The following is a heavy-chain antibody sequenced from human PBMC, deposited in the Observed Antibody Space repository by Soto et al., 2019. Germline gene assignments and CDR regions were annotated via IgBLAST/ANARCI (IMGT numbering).Heavy chain of an antibody. Sequence: QVQLQESGPGLVKPSGTLSLTCAVSSGSISSSNWWSWVRQPPGKGLEWIGEIYHSGSTNYNPSLKSRVTISVDKSKNQFSLKLSSVTAADTAVYYCARGVGYSGYDFSSNRYYYYMDVWGKGTTVTVSS. CDR3: ARGVGYSGYDFSSNRYYYYMDV. D-gene: IGHD5-12*01. CDR2: IYHSGST. CDR1: SGSISSSNW. V-gene: IGHV4-4*02. J-gene: IGHJ6*03.